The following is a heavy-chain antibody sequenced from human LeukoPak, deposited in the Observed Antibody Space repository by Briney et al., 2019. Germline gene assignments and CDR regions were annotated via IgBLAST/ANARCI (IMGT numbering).Heavy chain of an antibody. CDR3: ARRYTSAWCDFDC. Sequence: GESLKISCKGSGYTFTGYWIGWVRQMPGKGLEWMGIIYPGDSDTRYSPSFQGQVTISADKSISTAYLQWSSLKASDTAMYYCARRYTSAWCDFDCWGQGALVTVSS. J-gene: IGHJ4*02. V-gene: IGHV5-51*01. D-gene: IGHD6-19*01. CDR2: IYPGDSDT. CDR1: GYTFTGYW.